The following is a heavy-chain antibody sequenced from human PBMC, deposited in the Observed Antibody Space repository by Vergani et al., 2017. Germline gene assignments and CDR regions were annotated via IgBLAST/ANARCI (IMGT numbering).Heavy chain of an antibody. CDR3: GRGSDNYN. J-gene: IGHJ4*02. D-gene: IGHD5-24*01. V-gene: IGHV3-23*04. Sequence: DVQLVESGGGLVQPGGSLRLSCVASGFTFSSHAMSWVRQGHGQGLEWVSSIKNTGDSTHYADSVKGRFTISRDNSKNTLYLQMNSLRVEDTAVYYCGRGSDNYNWGQGTLVTVSS. CDR2: IKNTGDST. CDR1: GFTFSSHA.